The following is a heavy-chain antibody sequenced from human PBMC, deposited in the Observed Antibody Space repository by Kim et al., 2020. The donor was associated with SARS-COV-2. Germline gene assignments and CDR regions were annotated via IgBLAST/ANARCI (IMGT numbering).Heavy chain of an antibody. Sequence: SKTYVGTTEYAASVKGRFTISRDDSKSIAYLQMNSLKPEDTVVYYCTRADYWGQGTLVTVSS. CDR3: TRADY. CDR2: SKTYVGTT. V-gene: IGHV3-49*02. J-gene: IGHJ4*02.